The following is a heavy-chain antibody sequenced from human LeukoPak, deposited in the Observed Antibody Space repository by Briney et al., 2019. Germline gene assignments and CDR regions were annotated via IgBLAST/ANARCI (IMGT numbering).Heavy chain of an antibody. Sequence: SQTLSLTCAISGDSVSSNSAAWNWIRQSPSRGLEWLGRTYYRSKWYNDYAVSVKSRITINPDTSKNQFSLQLNSVTPEDTAVYYSARGGIAVAGNNWFDPWGQGTLVTVSS. V-gene: IGHV6-1*01. J-gene: IGHJ5*02. CDR3: ARGGIAVAGNNWFDP. CDR2: TYYRSKWYN. CDR1: GDSVSSNSAA. D-gene: IGHD6-19*01.